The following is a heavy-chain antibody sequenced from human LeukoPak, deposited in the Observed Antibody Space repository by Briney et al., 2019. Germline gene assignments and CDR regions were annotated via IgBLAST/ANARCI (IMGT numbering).Heavy chain of an antibody. V-gene: IGHV3-73*01. J-gene: IGHJ5*02. CDR3: FTDWGSRP. Sequence: GGSQRLSCAASGFTFSGSGIYWVRQASGKGLEWVGHILGTAAAYAASVKGRSIISRDDSSNTAYLQMNSLKTEDTAVYYCFTDWGSRPWGQGTLVTGSS. CDR2: ILGTAA. D-gene: IGHD7-27*01. CDR1: GFTFSGSG.